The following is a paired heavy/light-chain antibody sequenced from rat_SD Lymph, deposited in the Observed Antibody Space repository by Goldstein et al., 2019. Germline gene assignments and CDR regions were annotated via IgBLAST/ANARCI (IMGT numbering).Heavy chain of an antibody. Sequence: EVQLVESGGGLVQPGRSLKLSCAASGFTFSNYYMAWVRQAPKKGLEWVATISTSGSRTYYPDSVKGRFTISRDNAKSSLYLQMNSLKSEDTATYYCARRMGTTDYYYPGYFDYWGQGVMVTVSS. CDR2: ISTSGSRT. J-gene: IGHJ2*01. D-gene: IGHD1-6*01. CDR1: GFTFSNYY. CDR3: ARRMGTTDYYYPGYFDY. V-gene: IGHV5-25*01.
Light chain of an antibody. CDR2: KAS. CDR3: QQSWNDHT. CDR1: EGVNSY. V-gene: IGKV3S11*01. Sequence: DTVLTQSPALAVSPGERVSISCRASEGVNSYMHWYQQKPGQQPKLLIYKASNLASGVPARFSGSGSGTDFTLTIDPVEADDTATYFCQQSWNDHTFGAGTKLELK. J-gene: IGKJ2-1*01.